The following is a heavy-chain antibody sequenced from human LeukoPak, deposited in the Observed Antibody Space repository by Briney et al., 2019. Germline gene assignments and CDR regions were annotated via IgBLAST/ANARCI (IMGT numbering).Heavy chain of an antibody. V-gene: IGHV4-4*02. J-gene: IGHJ4*02. CDR1: GFTFSNAW. D-gene: IGHD6-19*01. Sequence: PGGSLRLSCAASGFTFSNAWMSWVRQAPGKGLEWIASGDYSGGTYYNPSLESRVAISADMSKNQISLKLTSVTGADTAVYYCAGERGEEYSSGWYKTNFFDNWGQGIRVTVSS. CDR2: GDYSGGT. CDR3: AGERGEEYSSGWYKTNFFDN.